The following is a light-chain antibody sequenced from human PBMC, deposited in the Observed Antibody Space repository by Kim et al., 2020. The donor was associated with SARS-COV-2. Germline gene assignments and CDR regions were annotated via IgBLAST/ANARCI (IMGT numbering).Light chain of an antibody. Sequence: ASIGDRVTITCRASQSISNWLAWYQPKPGKAPKLLIYKASSLESGVPSRFSGSGSGTEFTLTISSLQPDDFATYYCQQYNSYSWTFGQGTKVDIK. V-gene: IGKV1-5*03. CDR2: KAS. CDR1: QSISNW. J-gene: IGKJ1*01. CDR3: QQYNSYSWT.